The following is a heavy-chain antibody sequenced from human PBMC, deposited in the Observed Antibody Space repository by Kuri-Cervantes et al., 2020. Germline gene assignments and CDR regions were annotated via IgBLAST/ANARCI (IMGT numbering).Heavy chain of an antibody. V-gene: IGHV3-43D*04. CDR3: AKDIGITIPYYYMDV. CDR1: GFTFSSYS. Sequence: GESLKICCAASGFTFSSYSMNWVRQAPGKGLEWVSLISWDGGSTYYADSVKGRFTISRDNSKNSLYLQMNSLRAEDTALYYCAKDIGITIPYYYMDVWGKGTTVTVSS. D-gene: IGHD2-21*01. CDR2: ISWDGGST. J-gene: IGHJ6*03.